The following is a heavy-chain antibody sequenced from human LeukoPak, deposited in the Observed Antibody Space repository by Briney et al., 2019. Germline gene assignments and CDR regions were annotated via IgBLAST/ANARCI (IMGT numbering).Heavy chain of an antibody. CDR1: GYTFTSYG. D-gene: IGHD3-22*01. CDR3: ARVRTRVTMIVVVIDY. V-gene: IGHV1-18*01. CDR2: ISAYNGNT. Sequence: GASVKVSCKASGYTFTSYGISWVRQAPGQGLEWMGWISAYNGNTNYAQKLQGRVTMTTDTSTSTAYMELRSPRSDDTAVYYCARVRTRVTMIVVVIDYWGQGTLVTVSS. J-gene: IGHJ4*02.